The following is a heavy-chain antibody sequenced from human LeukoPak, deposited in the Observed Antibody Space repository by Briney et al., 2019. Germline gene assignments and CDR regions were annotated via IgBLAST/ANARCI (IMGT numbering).Heavy chain of an antibody. CDR3: ARPTMGATTATYYYSYMHV. V-gene: IGHV3-64*02. CDR1: GFTFSSYT. J-gene: IGHJ6*03. CDR2: IISNGGST. Sequence: GGSLRLSCAASGFTFSSYTMHWVRQAPGKGLEYVSAIISNGGSTHYADSVKGRFTISRDNSKNTLFLQMGSLRAEDMAVYYWARPTMGATTATYYYSYMHVGGTGPTV. D-gene: IGHD5-12*01.